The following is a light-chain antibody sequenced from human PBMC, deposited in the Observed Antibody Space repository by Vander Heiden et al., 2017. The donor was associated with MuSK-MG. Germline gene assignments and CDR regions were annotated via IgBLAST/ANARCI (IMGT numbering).Light chain of an antibody. CDR3: RQDFSSPLT. J-gene: IGKJ4*01. Sequence: DIVMTQSPDSLAVSLGERATISCKSSQSILYNKNYLAWYQEKPGQPPKLLIDWAYSRQSGVPDRFSGSGSGTDFTLTISSLQAEDVAIYHCRQDFSSPLTFGGGTKVEIK. CDR1: QSILYNKNY. CDR2: WAY. V-gene: IGKV4-1*01.